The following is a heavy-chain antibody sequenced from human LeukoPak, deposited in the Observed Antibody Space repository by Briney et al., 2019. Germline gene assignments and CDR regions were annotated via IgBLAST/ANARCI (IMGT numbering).Heavy chain of an antibody. CDR2: IRGRGGGA. D-gene: IGHD2-2*01. J-gene: IGHJ1*01. V-gene: IGHV3-23*01. CDR3: AKAPAAPLGYCSSTSCYYRLENQYFQH. Sequence: RGAPRLSCAPSGFTLSSDAMSAGPPGPGERLGRVSAIRGRGGGAYSADSGKGRFNISRDKAKNTLYLQMTSLRAEDAAVYYCAKAPAAPLGYCSSTSCYYRLENQYFQHWGQGTLVTVSS. CDR1: GFTLSSDA.